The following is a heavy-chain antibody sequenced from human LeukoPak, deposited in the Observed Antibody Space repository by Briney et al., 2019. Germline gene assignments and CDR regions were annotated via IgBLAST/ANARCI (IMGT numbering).Heavy chain of an antibody. D-gene: IGHD6-13*01. V-gene: IGHV3-21*01. CDR1: GFTFSSQN. Sequence: GGSLRLSCAASGFTFSSQNMNWARQAPGKGLEWVAYISTSGDSTKYADSVEGRFTISRDNAKNSLYLQMNSLRAEDTAVYYCARVLNSLAAAGTFDYWGQGTLVTVSS. CDR2: ISTSGDST. J-gene: IGHJ4*02. CDR3: ARVLNSLAAAGTFDY.